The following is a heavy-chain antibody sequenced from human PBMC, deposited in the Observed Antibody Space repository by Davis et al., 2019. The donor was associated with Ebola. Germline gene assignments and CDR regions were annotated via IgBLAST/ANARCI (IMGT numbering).Heavy chain of an antibody. V-gene: IGHV3-23*03. D-gene: IGHD2-21*02. J-gene: IGHJ3*01. CDR1: GFTFNQYA. CDR2: IYSGGST. Sequence: PGGSLRLSCAASGFTFNQYAMTWVRQAPGKGLEWVSVIYSGGSTYYADSVKGRFTISRDNSRNTLYLQMNGLRVEDTAMYYCAKDTANIWFDVWGQGTMVTVSS. CDR3: AKDTANIWFDV.